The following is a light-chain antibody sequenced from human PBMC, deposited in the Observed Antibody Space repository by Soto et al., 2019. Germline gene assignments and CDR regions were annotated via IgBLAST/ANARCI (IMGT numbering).Light chain of an antibody. CDR3: QRYGSSLYT. CDR2: DVS. CDR1: QSVSSY. V-gene: IGKV3-11*01. J-gene: IGKJ2*01. Sequence: EIVLTQSPATLSLSPGERATLSCRASQSVSSYLSWHQQKPGQAPRLLIYDVSNRATGIPARFSGSGSGTDFTLTISSLEPEDFAVYYCQRYGSSLYTFGQGTKLEIK.